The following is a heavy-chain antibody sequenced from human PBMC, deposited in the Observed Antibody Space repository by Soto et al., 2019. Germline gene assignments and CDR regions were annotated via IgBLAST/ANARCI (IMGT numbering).Heavy chain of an antibody. V-gene: IGHV3-48*02. CDR3: ARIKLVEWFFINVDVYDMDV. Sequence: PGGSLRLSCAASGFTFSSYWMSWVRQTPGKGLEWVSNIRSDSRTKYYADSVEGRFTVSRDNARNSVSLQMDSLRDEDAAVYYCARIKLVEWFFINVDVYDMDVWGQGTPVTVSS. D-gene: IGHD3-3*01. CDR1: GFTFSSYW. CDR2: IRSDSRTK. J-gene: IGHJ6*02.